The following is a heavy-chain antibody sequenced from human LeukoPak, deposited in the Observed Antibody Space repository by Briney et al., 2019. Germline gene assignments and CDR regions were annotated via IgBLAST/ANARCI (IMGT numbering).Heavy chain of an antibody. CDR2: ISYDGSNK. Sequence: PGRSLRLSCAASGFTFSSYAMHWVRQAPGKGLEWVAVISYDGSNKYYADSVKGRFTISRDNSKNTLYLQMNSLRAEDTAVYYCAKDGYGGAFDIWGQGTKVTVSS. V-gene: IGHV3-30*04. D-gene: IGHD4-23*01. CDR1: GFTFSSYA. J-gene: IGHJ3*02. CDR3: AKDGYGGAFDI.